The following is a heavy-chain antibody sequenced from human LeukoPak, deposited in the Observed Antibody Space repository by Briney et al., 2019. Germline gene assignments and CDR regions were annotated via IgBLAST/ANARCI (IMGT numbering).Heavy chain of an antibody. V-gene: IGHV3-23*01. CDR1: GFTLSSYA. D-gene: IGHD2-15*01. Sequence: GGSLRLSCAASGFTLSSYAMSWVRQAPGKGLEWVSAISDTGNTYHADSVKGRFTISRDNSKNTLYLQMNNLRAEDTAVYYCAKTGDIVQTPVGYWGQGTLVTVSS. CDR2: ISDTGNT. J-gene: IGHJ4*02. CDR3: AKTGDIVQTPVGY.